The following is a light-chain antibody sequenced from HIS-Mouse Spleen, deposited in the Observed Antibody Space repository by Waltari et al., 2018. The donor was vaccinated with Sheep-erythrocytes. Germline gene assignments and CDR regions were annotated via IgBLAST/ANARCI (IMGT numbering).Light chain of an antibody. J-gene: IGKJ4*01. CDR1: QSISSY. V-gene: IGKV1-39*01. CDR2: AAS. Sequence: DIQMTQSPSSLSASVGDRVTITCRASQSISSYLNWYQQKPGKAPKLLIYAASSLQSGVPSWFSGSGSGTDFTLIIRSLQPEDFATDYCQQRYSTPPLTFGGGTKVEIK. CDR3: QQRYSTPPLT.